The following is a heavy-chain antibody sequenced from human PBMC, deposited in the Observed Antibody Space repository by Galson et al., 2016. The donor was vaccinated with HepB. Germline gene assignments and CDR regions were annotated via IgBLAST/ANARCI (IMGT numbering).Heavy chain of an antibody. D-gene: IGHD5-18*01. V-gene: IGHV5-51*01. CDR3: ARRNTEMVPKLGFDY. CDR1: GYSFTTYW. Sequence: QSGAEVKKPGESLKISCKVSGYSFTTYWIGWVRQMPGKGLEWMGIIYPGDSQTRYSPSFQGQVTISVDKSISTAYLQWSSLKASDTAVYYCARRNTEMVPKLGFDYWGQGTLVTVSS. J-gene: IGHJ4*02. CDR2: IYPGDSQT.